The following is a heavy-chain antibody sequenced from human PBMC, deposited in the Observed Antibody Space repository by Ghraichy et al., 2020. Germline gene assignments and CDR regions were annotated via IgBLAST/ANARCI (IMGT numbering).Heavy chain of an antibody. J-gene: IGHJ4*02. V-gene: IGHV1-46*01. Sequence: ASVKVSCRTSGYIFTTYNIHWVRQAPGQGLEWMAIIFPAGGATYSPQKFQGRVTVTRDKSTRTVYMELSSLTSDDTAIYYCARDHASGSFSFDYWGQGSLVTVSS. CDR1: GYIFTTYN. CDR3: ARDHASGSFSFDY. CDR2: IFPAGGAT. D-gene: IGHD6-13*01.